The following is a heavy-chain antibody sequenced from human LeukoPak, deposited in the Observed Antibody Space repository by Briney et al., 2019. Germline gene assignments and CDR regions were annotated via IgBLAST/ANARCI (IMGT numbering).Heavy chain of an antibody. CDR2: INHSGST. Sequence: SETLSLTCAVYGGSFSGYYWSWIRQPPGKGLEWIGEINHSGSTNYNPSLKSRVTISVDTSKNQFSLKLSSVTAADTAVYYCATTEGGYYYYGMDVWGQGTTVTVSS. J-gene: IGHJ6*02. CDR3: ATTEGGYYYYGMDV. CDR1: GGSFSGYY. V-gene: IGHV4-34*01.